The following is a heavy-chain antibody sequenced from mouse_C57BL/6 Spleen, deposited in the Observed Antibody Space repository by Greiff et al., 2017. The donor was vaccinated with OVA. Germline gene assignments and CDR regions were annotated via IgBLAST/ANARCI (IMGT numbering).Heavy chain of an antibody. J-gene: IGHJ2*01. CDR1: GYTFTSYW. Sequence: QVQLQQPGAELVLPGASVKLSCKASGYTFTSYWMHWVKQRPGQGLEWIGEIDPSDSYTNYNHKFKGKSTLTVDKSSSTAYMQLSSLTSEDSAVYYCARHYYGSSYGYFDYWGQGTTLTVSS. CDR3: ARHYYGSSYGYFDY. D-gene: IGHD1-1*01. CDR2: IDPSDSYT. V-gene: IGHV1-69*01.